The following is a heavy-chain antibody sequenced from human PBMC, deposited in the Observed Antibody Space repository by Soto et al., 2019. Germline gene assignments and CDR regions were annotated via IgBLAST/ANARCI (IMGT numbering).Heavy chain of an antibody. CDR3: ARDDEFANENAFDL. V-gene: IGHV3-33*01. Sequence: QVQLVESGGGLVQPGTSLRLSCAVSGFSFRTYGFHWVRQPPGKGLQWVAVISPKGHSDSVEGRFTIARDNSKDTLYLQMNNLRAEDTAVYYCARDDEFANENAFDLWGQGTKVTVSS. CDR1: GFSFRTYG. J-gene: IGHJ3*01. D-gene: IGHD1-1*01. CDR2: ISPK.